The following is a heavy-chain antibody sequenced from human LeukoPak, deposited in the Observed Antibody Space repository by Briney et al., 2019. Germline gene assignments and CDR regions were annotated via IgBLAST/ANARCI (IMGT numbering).Heavy chain of an antibody. J-gene: IGHJ4*02. Sequence: ASVTVSCKVSGYTLTELSIHWVRPAPGRGREWVGGFDPERCETIYAQMIQGRVTMTEDPSADTAYIELTSLTSEDTAVYYCATRSPHSGYDSFDYWGQGTLVTVSS. D-gene: IGHD5-12*01. CDR3: ATRSPHSGYDSFDY. CDR1: GYTLTELS. V-gene: IGHV1-24*01. CDR2: FDPERCET.